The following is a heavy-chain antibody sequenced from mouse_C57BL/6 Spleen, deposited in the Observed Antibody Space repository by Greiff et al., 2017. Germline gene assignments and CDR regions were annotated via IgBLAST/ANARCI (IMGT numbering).Heavy chain of an antibody. V-gene: IGHV1-61*01. J-gene: IGHJ3*01. CDR3: ARYPHYGSRFGFAY. CDR2: IYPSDSET. Sequence: QVQLQQPGAELVRPGSSVKLSCKASGYTFTSYWMDWVKQRPGQGLEWIGNIYPSDSETHYNQKFKDKATLTVDKSSSTAYMQLSSLTSEDSAVYYCARYPHYGSRFGFAYWGQGTLVTVSA. D-gene: IGHD1-1*01. CDR1: GYTFTSYW.